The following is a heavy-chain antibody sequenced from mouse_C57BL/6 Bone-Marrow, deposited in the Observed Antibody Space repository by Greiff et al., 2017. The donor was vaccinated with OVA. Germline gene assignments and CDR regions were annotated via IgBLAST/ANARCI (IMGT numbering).Heavy chain of an antibody. J-gene: IGHJ2*01. V-gene: IGHV14-3*01. CDR1: GFNIKNTY. CDR3: ARGFYYGSSYSPFDY. CDR2: IDPANGNT. Sequence: EVQLVESVAELVRPGASVKLSCTASGFNIKNTYMHWVKQRPEQGLEWIGRIDPANGNTKYAPKFQGKATITADTSSNTAYLQLSSLTSEDTAIYYCARGFYYGSSYSPFDYWGQGTTLTVSS. D-gene: IGHD1-1*01.